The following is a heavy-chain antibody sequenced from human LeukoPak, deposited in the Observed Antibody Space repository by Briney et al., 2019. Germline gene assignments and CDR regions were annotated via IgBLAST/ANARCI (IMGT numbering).Heavy chain of an antibody. Sequence: GASVKVSCKASGYTFTGYYMHWVRQAPGQGLEWMGWINPNSGGTNYAQKSQGRVTMTRDTSISTAYMELSRLRSDDTAVYYCARSRITIFGVVTTGFDYWGQGTLVTVSS. CDR2: INPNSGGT. CDR1: GYTFTGYY. CDR3: ARSRITIFGVVTTGFDY. J-gene: IGHJ4*02. V-gene: IGHV1-2*02. D-gene: IGHD3-3*01.